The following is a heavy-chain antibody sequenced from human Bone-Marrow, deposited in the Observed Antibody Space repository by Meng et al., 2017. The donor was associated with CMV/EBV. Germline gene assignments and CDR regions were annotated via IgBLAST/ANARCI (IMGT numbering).Heavy chain of an antibody. CDR2: IKQDGSEK. CDR3: ARGLFGVVSATG. Sequence: GESLKISCAASGFILNDYWMTWIRQAPGKGLEWVAKIKQDGSEKYYVDSVKGRFSISRDNAKNSLYLQMNSLRDEDPAVYYCARGLFGVVSATGGGQGALVTVSS. CDR1: GFILNDYW. V-gene: IGHV3-7*01. D-gene: IGHD1-26*01. J-gene: IGHJ4*02.